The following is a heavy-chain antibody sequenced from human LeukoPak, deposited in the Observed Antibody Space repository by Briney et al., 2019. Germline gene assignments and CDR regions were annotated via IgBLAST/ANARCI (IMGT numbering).Heavy chain of an antibody. CDR3: ARRSHATIDY. CDR1: GGSISSYY. J-gene: IGHJ4*02. CDR2: IYYSGST. D-gene: IGHD2-2*01. V-gene: IGHV4-59*08. Sequence: SETLSLTCTVSGGSISSYYWSWIRQPPGKGLEWIGYIYYSGSTNYNPSLKSRVTISVDTSKNQFSLKLSSVTAADTAVYYCARRSHATIDYWGQGTLVTVSS.